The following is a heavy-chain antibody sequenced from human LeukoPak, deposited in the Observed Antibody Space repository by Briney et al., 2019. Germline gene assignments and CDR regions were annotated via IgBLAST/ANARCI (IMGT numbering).Heavy chain of an antibody. D-gene: IGHD6-6*01. CDR1: GFSFSGHW. J-gene: IGHJ4*02. V-gene: IGHV3-74*01. Sequence: GGSLRLSCTASGFSFSGHWMHWARQLPGKGLVWVSRISPTGSKTSYADSVKGRFTVSRDNAKNTLYLQVNNLRAEDTAVYYCARGPNSNWSGLDFWGQGTLLTVSS. CDR2: ISPTGSKT. CDR3: ARGPNSNWSGLDF.